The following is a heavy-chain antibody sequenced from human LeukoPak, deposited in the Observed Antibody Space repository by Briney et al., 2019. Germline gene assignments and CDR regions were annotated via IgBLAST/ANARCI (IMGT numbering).Heavy chain of an antibody. CDR2: ISGGGGST. V-gene: IGHV3-23*01. Sequence: PGGSLRLSCAASGFTFSSYAMSWVRQAPGKGLEWVSVISGGGGSTYYADSVKGRFTISRDNSKNTLYLQMNSLRAEDTAVYYCAKPRYCSSTSCYRFYYWGQGTLVTVSS. CDR1: GFTFSSYA. D-gene: IGHD2-2*01. CDR3: AKPRYCSSTSCYRFYY. J-gene: IGHJ4*02.